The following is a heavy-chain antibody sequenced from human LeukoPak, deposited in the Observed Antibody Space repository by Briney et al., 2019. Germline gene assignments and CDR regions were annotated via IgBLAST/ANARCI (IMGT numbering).Heavy chain of an antibody. J-gene: IGHJ1*01. D-gene: IGHD2-2*02. CDR3: ANPPPYCSSTSCYSFQH. V-gene: IGHV1-18*01. CDR2: ISAYNGNT. Sequence: ASVKVSCKASGYTFTSYGISWVRQAPGQGLEWMGWISAYNGNTNYAQKLQGRVTMTTDTSTSTAHMELRSLRAEDTAVYYCANPPPYCSSTSCYSFQHWGQGTLVTVSS. CDR1: GYTFTSYG.